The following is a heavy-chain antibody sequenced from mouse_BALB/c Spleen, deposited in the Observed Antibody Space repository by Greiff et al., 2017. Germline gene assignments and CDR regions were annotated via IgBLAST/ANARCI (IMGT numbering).Heavy chain of an antibody. CDR2: ISSGGSYT. CDR3: ASKNYGSSYGDYFDY. CDR1: GFTFSSYA. V-gene: IGHV5-9-4*01. Sequence: DVKLVESGGGLVKPGGSLKLSCAASGFTFSSYAMSWVRQSPEKRLEWVAEISSGGSYTYYPDTVTGRSTFTIDNAKNTLYLEMSSLRSEDAAMYYCASKNYGSSYGDYFDYWGKGTTHRVS. J-gene: IGHJ2*01. D-gene: IGHD1-1*01.